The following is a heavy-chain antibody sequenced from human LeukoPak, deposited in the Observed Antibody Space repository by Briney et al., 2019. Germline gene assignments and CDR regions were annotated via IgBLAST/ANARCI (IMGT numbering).Heavy chain of an antibody. Sequence: SETLSLTCTVSGGSISSYYWSWIRQPPGKGLEWIGYIYYSGSTNYNPSLKSRVTISVDTSKNQFSLKLSSVIAADTAVYYCARTTEGYCSSASCFGFSYSYSMDVWGKGTTVTISS. D-gene: IGHD2-2*01. CDR2: IYYSGST. CDR1: GGSISSYY. CDR3: ARTTEGYCSSASCFGFSYSYSMDV. J-gene: IGHJ6*03. V-gene: IGHV4-59*01.